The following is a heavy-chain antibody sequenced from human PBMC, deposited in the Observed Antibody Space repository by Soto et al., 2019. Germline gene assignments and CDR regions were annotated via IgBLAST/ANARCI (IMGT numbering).Heavy chain of an antibody. J-gene: IGHJ5*02. Sequence: GGSLRHSCEATGFTLNDYAMSWVRQAPGKGLEWVSLISGSGGSTYYADSVKGRFTISRDNSRNTLYLQMNTLRAEDTAVYYCAILGNATTPTWFDPLGLGTLVTVSS. V-gene: IGHV3-23*01. CDR1: GFTLNDYA. CDR2: ISGSGGST. D-gene: IGHD1-1*01. CDR3: AILGNATTPTWFDP.